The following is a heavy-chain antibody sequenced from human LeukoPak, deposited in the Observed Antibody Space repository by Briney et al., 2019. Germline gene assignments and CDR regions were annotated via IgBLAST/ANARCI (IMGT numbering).Heavy chain of an antibody. J-gene: IGHJ4*02. CDR1: GFTFDDYA. V-gene: IGHV3-9*01. D-gene: IGHD3-22*01. CDR3: AKDQYYYDSSGYFDY. CDR2: ISWNSGSI. Sequence: SRSLRLSCAASGFTFDDYAMHWVRQAPGKGLEWVSGISWNSGSIGYADSVKGRFTISRDNAKNSLYLQMNSLRAEDTALYYCAKDQYYYDSSGYFDYWGQGTLVTVSS.